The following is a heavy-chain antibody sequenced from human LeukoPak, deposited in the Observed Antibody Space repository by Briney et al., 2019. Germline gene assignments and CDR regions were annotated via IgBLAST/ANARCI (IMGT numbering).Heavy chain of an antibody. Sequence: GGPLRLSCEASGFIFSNYAMHWVRQAPGKGLQWVALIWYDGQTKFYGDSVKGRFTISRDNSGSTLFLHMSSLRVEDTAVYYCAREWGRIAVAGGPGYWGQGALVTVSS. J-gene: IGHJ4*02. D-gene: IGHD6-19*01. CDR3: AREWGRIAVAGGPGY. CDR1: GFIFSNYA. CDR2: IWYDGQTK. V-gene: IGHV3-33*01.